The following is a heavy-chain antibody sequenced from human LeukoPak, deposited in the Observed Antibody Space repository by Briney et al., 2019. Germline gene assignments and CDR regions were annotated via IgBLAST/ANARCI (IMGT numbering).Heavy chain of an antibody. CDR2: INPSGGST. CDR3: ARDLFIATSGEGPGY. J-gene: IGHJ4*02. CDR1: GYTFTSYY. D-gene: IGHD6-13*01. V-gene: IGHV1-46*01. Sequence: ASVKVSCKASGYTFTSYYMHWVRQAPGQGLEWMGIINPSGGSTSYAQKFQDRVTMTGDTSTSTVYMELSSLRSEDTAVYYCARDLFIATSGEGPGYWGQGTLVTVSS.